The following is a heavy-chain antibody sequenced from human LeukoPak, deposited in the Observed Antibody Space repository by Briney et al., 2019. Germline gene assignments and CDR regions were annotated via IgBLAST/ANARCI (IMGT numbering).Heavy chain of an antibody. CDR3: ARAHSGSYYPNYFDY. CDR2: IWYDGSNK. J-gene: IGHJ4*02. CDR1: GFTFSSYG. Sequence: GRSLRLSCAASGFTFSSYGMHWVRQAPGKGLEWVAVIWYDGSNKYYADSVKGRFTISRDNSKNTLYLQMNSLRAEDTAVYYRARAHSGSYYPNYFDYWGQGTLVTVSS. D-gene: IGHD1-26*01. V-gene: IGHV3-33*01.